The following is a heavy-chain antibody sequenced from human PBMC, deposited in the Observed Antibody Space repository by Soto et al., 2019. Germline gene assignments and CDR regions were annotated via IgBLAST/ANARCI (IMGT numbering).Heavy chain of an antibody. CDR3: ATTSGRVPDYFYPMDI. V-gene: IGHV1-69*06. J-gene: IGHJ6*02. D-gene: IGHD3-10*01. CDR2: ITPLFGTA. Sequence: AASVKVSCKASGGTFRTYTIGWVRQAPGQGLEWMGGITPLFGTANYAPNFQGRVTLTADNSKSTAYMELSSLKSEDTAVYFCATTSGRVPDYFYPMDIWGQGTTVTVSS. CDR1: GGTFRTYT.